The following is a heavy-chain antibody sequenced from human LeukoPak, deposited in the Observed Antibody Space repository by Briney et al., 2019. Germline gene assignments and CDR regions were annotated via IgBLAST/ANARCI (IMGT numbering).Heavy chain of an antibody. Sequence: SETLSLTCTVSGGSISSYYWSWIRQPPGPGLERIGYIYYSGSTNYNPSLNSRVTITVDSSKNQFSLKLSSVTAADTAVYYCARVGSGSYLDYWGQGTLVTVSS. D-gene: IGHD3-10*01. V-gene: IGHV4-59*08. J-gene: IGHJ4*02. CDR1: GGSISSYY. CDR2: IYYSGST. CDR3: ARVGSGSYLDY.